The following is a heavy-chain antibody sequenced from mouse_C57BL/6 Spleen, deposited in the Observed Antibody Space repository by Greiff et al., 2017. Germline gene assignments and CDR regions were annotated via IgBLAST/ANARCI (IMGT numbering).Heavy chain of an antibody. CDR2: ISSGSSTI. D-gene: IGHD2-13*01. CDR3: ARPDYRYAMDY. J-gene: IGHJ4*01. Sequence: EVHLVESGGGLVKPGGSLKLSCAASGFTFSDYGMHWVRQAPEKGLEWVAYISSGSSTIYYADTVKGRFTISRDNAKNTLFLQMTSLRSEDTAMYYCARPDYRYAMDYWGQGTSVTVSS. CDR1: GFTFSDYG. V-gene: IGHV5-17*01.